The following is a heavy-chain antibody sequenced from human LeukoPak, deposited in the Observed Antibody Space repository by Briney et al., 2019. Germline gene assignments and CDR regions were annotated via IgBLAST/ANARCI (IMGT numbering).Heavy chain of an antibody. CDR2: IYYSGSI. J-gene: IGHJ5*02. D-gene: IGHD3-10*01. Sequence: PSETLSLTCTVSGGSISSSSYYWGWIRQPPGKGLEWFGSIYYSGSICYNPSLKSRDTISVYASKDQFSLELSSVSAAETAVYFCARLLPMVRGVILYNWFDPWGQGTLVTVSS. CDR3: ARLLPMVRGVILYNWFDP. CDR1: GGSISSSSYY. V-gene: IGHV4-39*01.